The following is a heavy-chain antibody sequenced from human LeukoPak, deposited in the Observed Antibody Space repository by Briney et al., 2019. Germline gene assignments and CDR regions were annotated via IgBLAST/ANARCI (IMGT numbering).Heavy chain of an antibody. J-gene: IGHJ4*02. V-gene: IGHV4-34*01. D-gene: IGHD1-1*01. CDR3: ARGPRRHYFDY. Sequence: PSETLSLTCAVYGGSFSGYYWSWIRQPPGKGLEWIGEINHSGSTNYNPSLKSRVTISVDTSKNQFSLKLSSVTAADTAVYYCARGPRRHYFDYWGQGTLVTVSS. CDR1: GGSFSGYY. CDR2: INHSGST.